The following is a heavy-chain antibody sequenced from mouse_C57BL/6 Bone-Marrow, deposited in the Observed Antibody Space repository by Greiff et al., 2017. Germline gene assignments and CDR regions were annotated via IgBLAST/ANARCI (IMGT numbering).Heavy chain of an antibody. V-gene: IGHV1-69*01. CDR1: GYTFTSYW. D-gene: IGHD1-1*01. CDR3: ARRGGSTVVAHVDV. CDR2: IDPSDSYT. Sequence: QVQLQQPGAELVMPGASVKLSCKASGYTFTSYWMHWVKQRPGQGLEWIGEIDPSDSYTNYNQKVKGKSTLTVDNSSSKAYMQLSSLTSEDSAVYYGARRGGSTVVAHVDVWGTGTTVTVSA. J-gene: IGHJ1*03.